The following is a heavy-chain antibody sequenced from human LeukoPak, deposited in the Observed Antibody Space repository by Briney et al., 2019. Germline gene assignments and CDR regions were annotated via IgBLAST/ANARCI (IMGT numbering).Heavy chain of an antibody. CDR2: INSSSSYI. V-gene: IGHV3-21*01. Sequence: PGGSLRLSCAPSGFTFSSYSMNWVRHAPGKGLECVSSINSSSSYIYYADSVKGRFTISRDNAKNSLYLQMNSLRAEDTAVYYCARDPLYCSSTSCYRKGNFDYWGQGALVTVSS. CDR3: ARDPLYCSSTSCYRKGNFDY. D-gene: IGHD2-2*01. CDR1: GFTFSSYS. J-gene: IGHJ4*02.